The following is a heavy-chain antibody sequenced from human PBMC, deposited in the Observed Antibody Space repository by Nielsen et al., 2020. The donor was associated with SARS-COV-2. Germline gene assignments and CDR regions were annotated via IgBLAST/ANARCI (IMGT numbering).Heavy chain of an antibody. CDR2: INPDESKT. CDR3: ARLRDDGYYFDTGPYDY. CDR1: GFIFTNYR. J-gene: IGHJ4*02. Sequence: GESLKISCPASGFIFTNYRMHWVRQAPGKGLVWVSHINPDESKTTYADSVKGRFTISRDNAKNTLYLQMNSLRAEDTAVYYCARLRDDGYYFDTGPYDYWGQGTLVTVSS. V-gene: IGHV3-74*03. D-gene: IGHD3-22*01.